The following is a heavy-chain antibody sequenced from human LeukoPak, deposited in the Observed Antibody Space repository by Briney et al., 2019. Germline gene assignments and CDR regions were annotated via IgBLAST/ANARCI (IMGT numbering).Heavy chain of an antibody. CDR3: AKPGDFQYYFDY. J-gene: IGHJ4*02. V-gene: IGHV3-30*02. CDR1: GFTFSSYG. Sequence: GGSLRLSCAASGFTFSSYGMHWVRQAPGKGLEWVAFIRYDGSNKYYADSVKGRFTISRDNSKNTLYLQMNSLRAEDTAVYYCAKPGDFQYYFDYWGQGTLVTVSS. D-gene: IGHD3-10*01. CDR2: IRYDGSNK.